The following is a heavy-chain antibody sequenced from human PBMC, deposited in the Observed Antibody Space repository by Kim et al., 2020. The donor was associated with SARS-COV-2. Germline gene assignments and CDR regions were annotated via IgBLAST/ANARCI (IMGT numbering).Heavy chain of an antibody. CDR1: GYTFTSYA. Sequence: ASVKVSCKASGYTFTSYAMHWVRQAPGQRLEWMGWINAGNGNTKYSQKFQGRVTITRDTSASTAYMELSSLRSEDTAVYYCARETEGIAVAGPFDYWGQGTLVTVSS. CDR3: ARETEGIAVAGPFDY. J-gene: IGHJ4*02. CDR2: INAGNGNT. V-gene: IGHV1-3*01. D-gene: IGHD6-19*01.